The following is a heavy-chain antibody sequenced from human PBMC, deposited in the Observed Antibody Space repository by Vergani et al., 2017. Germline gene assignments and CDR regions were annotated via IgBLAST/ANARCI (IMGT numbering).Heavy chain of an antibody. CDR2: INTNTGDP. CDR1: GYTFTRYA. CDR3: ARESGGVDY. J-gene: IGHJ4*02. D-gene: IGHD6-25*01. V-gene: IGHV7-4-1*02. Sequence: QVQLVQSGSELKKPGASVKLSCKASGYTFTRYALSWVRQAPGQGLEWLGWINTNTGDPTYAQAFRGRFVFSLDTSVSTAFLQISSLKAEDTAVYYGARESGGVDYWGQGTLVTVSS.